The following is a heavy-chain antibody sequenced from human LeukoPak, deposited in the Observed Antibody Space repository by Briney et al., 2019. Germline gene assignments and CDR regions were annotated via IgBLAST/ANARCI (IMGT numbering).Heavy chain of an antibody. CDR2: IYYSGST. D-gene: IGHD2-8*01. CDR3: ARDRWGVSLHYYYYMDV. J-gene: IGHJ6*03. V-gene: IGHV4-59*11. CDR1: GGSISSHY. Sequence: SETLSLTCTVSGGSISSHYWSWIRQPPGKGLEWIGYIYYSGSTNYNPSLKSRVTISVDTSKNQFSLKLSSVTAADTAVYYCARDRWGVSLHYYYYMDVWGKGTTVTVSS.